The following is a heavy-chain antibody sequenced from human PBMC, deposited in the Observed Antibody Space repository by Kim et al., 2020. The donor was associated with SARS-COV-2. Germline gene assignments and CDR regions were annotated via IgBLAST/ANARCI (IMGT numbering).Heavy chain of an antibody. CDR2: INHSGST. V-gene: IGHV4-34*01. J-gene: IGHJ4*02. CDR1: GGSFSGYY. Sequence: SETLSLTCAVYGGSFSGYYWSWIRHPPGKGLEWIGEINHSGSTNYNPSLKSRVTISVDTYKNQFSLKLSSVTAAATAVYYCARAKYSSSWYGGKYYFDYWGQGTLVTVSS. D-gene: IGHD6-13*01. CDR3: ARAKYSSSWYGGKYYFDY.